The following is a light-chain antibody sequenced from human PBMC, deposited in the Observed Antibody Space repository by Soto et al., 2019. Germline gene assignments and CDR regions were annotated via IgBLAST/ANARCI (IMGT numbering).Light chain of an antibody. V-gene: IGKV3-20*01. CDR3: QQYCSSFL. J-gene: IGKJ2*01. Sequence: EIVLTQSPGTLSLSPGERATLSCRASQSVSSSYLAWYQQKPGQAPRLLIYGASSRATGIPDRFSGSVSGTDFTLTISRLESEDFAVYYCQQYCSSFLFGKGTKLESK. CDR2: GAS. CDR1: QSVSSSY.